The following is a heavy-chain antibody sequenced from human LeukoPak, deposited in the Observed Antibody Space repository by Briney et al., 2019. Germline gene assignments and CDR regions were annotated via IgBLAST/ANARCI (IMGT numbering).Heavy chain of an antibody. V-gene: IGHV3-21*01. Sequence: GGSLRLSCAASGFTFSSYEMNWVRQAPGKGLEWVSSISSSSSYIYYADSVKGRFTISRDNAKNSLYLQMNSLRAEDTAVYYCARDKILSPSNFDYWGQGTLVTVSS. CDR2: ISSSSSYI. CDR1: GFTFSSYE. CDR3: ARDKILSPSNFDY. J-gene: IGHJ4*02.